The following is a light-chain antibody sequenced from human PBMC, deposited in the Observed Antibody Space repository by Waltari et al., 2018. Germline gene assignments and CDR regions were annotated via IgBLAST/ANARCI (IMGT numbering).Light chain of an antibody. V-gene: IGKV1-39*01. J-gene: IGKJ4*01. CDR3: QQTYTTPLT. Sequence: DIQMTQSPPSLSASVGDRVTITCRASPSVSNYLSWYQQKPGKAPKLLIYAASSLESGVPSRFTGSGSGTDFTLTISSLQSEDFATYYCQQTYTTPLTFGGGTTVEIK. CDR1: PSVSNY. CDR2: AAS.